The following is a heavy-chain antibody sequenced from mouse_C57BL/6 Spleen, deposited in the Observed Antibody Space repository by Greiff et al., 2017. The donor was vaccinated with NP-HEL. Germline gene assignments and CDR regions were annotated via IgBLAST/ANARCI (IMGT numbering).Heavy chain of an antibody. CDR2: IDPETGGT. Sequence: VKLQESGAELVRPGASVTLSCKASGYTFTDYEMHWVKQTPVHGLEWIGAIDPETGGTAYNQKFKGKAILTADKSSSTAYMELRSLTSEDSAVYYCTRSVVAGFDYWGKGTTLTVSS. CDR3: TRSVVAGFDY. D-gene: IGHD1-1*01. J-gene: IGHJ2*01. CDR1: GYTFTDYE. V-gene: IGHV1-15*01.